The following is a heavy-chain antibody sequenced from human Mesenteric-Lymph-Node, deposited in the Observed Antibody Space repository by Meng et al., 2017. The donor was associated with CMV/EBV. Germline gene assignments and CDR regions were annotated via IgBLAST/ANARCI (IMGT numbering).Heavy chain of an antibody. J-gene: IGHJ4*02. Sequence: QRPQKAWGAGLLKPSETLSLTVAGYGGSFRCYYWSWIRQPPGKGLEWIGEINHSGSTNYNPSLKSRVTISVDTSKNQFSLKLSSVTAADTAVYYCARHQRWLKSEGGFNYWGQGTLVTVSS. CDR2: INHSGST. V-gene: IGHV4-34*01. CDR3: ARHQRWLKSEGGFNY. CDR1: GGSFRCYY. D-gene: IGHD4-23*01.